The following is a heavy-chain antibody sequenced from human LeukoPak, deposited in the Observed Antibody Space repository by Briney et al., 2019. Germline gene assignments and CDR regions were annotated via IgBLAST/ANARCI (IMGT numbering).Heavy chain of an antibody. J-gene: IGHJ4*02. Sequence: GGSLRLPRAASGFTVSSNYMSWVRQAPGKGLEWVSVIYSGGSTYYADSVKGRFTISRDNSKNTLYLQMNSLRAEDTAVYYCARLNSGWFDYWGQGTLVTVSS. D-gene: IGHD6-19*01. V-gene: IGHV3-66*04. CDR2: IYSGGST. CDR3: ARLNSGWFDY. CDR1: GFTVSSNY.